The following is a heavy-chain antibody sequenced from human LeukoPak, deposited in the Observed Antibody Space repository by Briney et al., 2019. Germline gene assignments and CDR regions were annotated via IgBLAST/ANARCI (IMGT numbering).Heavy chain of an antibody. V-gene: IGHV1-69*05. J-gene: IGHJ5*02. CDR1: GGTFSSYA. D-gene: IGHD2-2*01. CDR3: ARGHCSSTSCYEGLDWFDP. CDR2: IIPIFGTA. Sequence: GASVKVSCKASGGTFSSYAISWVRQAPGQGLEWMGRIIPIFGTANYAQKFQGRVTITTDESTSTAYMELSSLRSEDTAVYYCARGHCSSTSCYEGLDWFDPWGQGTLVTVSS.